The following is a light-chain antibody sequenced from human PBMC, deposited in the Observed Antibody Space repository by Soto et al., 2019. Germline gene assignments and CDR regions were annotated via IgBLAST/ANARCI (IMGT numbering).Light chain of an antibody. J-gene: IGKJ4*01. Sequence: DIQMTQSPSSVSASVGDRVTITCRTSQDISSWLAWYQQEPGKAPKLLIYAASSLQSGVPSRFSGSGSGTDFTLAISSLQPEDFATYYCQPANSCPLTFGGGTKVEIK. CDR1: QDISSW. CDR2: AAS. V-gene: IGKV1-12*01. CDR3: QPANSCPLT.